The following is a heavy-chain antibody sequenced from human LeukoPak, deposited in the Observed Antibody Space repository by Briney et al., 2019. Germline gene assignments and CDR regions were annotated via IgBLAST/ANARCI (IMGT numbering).Heavy chain of an antibody. V-gene: IGHV4-59*01. CDR1: GGSISSYY. J-gene: IGHJ4*02. D-gene: IGHD3-10*01. CDR2: IFYSVST. Sequence: PSETLSLTCTVSGGSISSYYWSWIRQPPGKGLEWIGYIFYSVSTNYNPSLKSRVTISVDTSKNQFSLRLSSVTAADTAVYYCAAGSGSYSRFHYWGQGTLVTVSS. CDR3: AAGSGSYSRFHY.